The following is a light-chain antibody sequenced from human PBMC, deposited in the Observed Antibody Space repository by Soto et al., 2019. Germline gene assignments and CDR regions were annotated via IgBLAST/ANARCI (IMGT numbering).Light chain of an antibody. Sequence: QSVLTQPPSASGTPGQRVTISCSGSSSNIGRNAVNWYQQVPGTAPKLLIYSHDQRPSGLPARFSGSKSGTSASLAISGLQSEEEANYYCNSYRSSITPVVFGVGTKLTAL. CDR2: SHD. CDR1: SSNIGRNA. V-gene: IGLV1-44*01. CDR3: NSYRSSITPVV. J-gene: IGLJ2*01.